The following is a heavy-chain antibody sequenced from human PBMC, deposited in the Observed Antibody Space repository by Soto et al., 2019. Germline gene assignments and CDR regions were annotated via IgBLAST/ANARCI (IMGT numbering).Heavy chain of an antibody. D-gene: IGHD2-15*01. J-gene: IGHJ5*02. Sequence: GGSLRLSCAASGFTFSSYSMNWVRQAPGKGLEWVSSISSSSSYIYYADSVKGRFTISRDNAKNSLYLQMNSLRAEDTAVYYCARDLLRLVAAMGSVGFDPWGQGTLF. V-gene: IGHV3-21*01. CDR3: ARDLLRLVAAMGSVGFDP. CDR2: ISSSSSYI. CDR1: GFTFSSYS.